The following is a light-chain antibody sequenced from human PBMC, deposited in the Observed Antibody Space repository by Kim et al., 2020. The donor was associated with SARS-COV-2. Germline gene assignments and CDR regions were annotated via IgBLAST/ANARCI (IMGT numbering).Light chain of an antibody. V-gene: IGKV2-28*01. Sequence: PASISCRSSQSLLHSNGNNCLDWYVQKPGQSPHLLIYLGSSRASGVPDRFSGSGSGTDFTLKISRVEAEDVGVYYCMQARQTPRTFGGGTKVDIK. CDR1: QSLLHSNGNNC. CDR2: LGS. CDR3: MQARQTPRT. J-gene: IGKJ4*01.